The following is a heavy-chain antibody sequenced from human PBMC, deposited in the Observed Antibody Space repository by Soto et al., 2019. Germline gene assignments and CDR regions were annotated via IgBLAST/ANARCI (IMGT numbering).Heavy chain of an antibody. J-gene: IGHJ4*02. Sequence: QVQLVQSGDEVRKPGASVKVSCKASGYTFTSYDMHWVRQAPGQGLEWMGIINPSGGSTSYAQKFQGRVTMTRDTSTSTVSMELSSLRSEDTAMYYSTRDGTATAGYYFDYWGQGTLVTVSS. CDR3: TRDGTATAGYYFDY. V-gene: IGHV1-46*03. CDR2: INPSGGST. D-gene: IGHD6-13*01. CDR1: GYTFTSYD.